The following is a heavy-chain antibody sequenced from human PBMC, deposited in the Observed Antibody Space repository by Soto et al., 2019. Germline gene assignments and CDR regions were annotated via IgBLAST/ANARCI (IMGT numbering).Heavy chain of an antibody. CDR3: ATTGARGWYEHDAFDI. D-gene: IGHD6-19*01. Sequence: LGESLKISCKGSGYSFTSYWIGWVRQMPGKGLEWMGIIYPGDSDTRYSPSFQGQVTISADKSISTAYLQWSSLKASDTAMYYCATTGARGWYEHDAFDIWGQGTMVTVSS. CDR1: GYSFTSYW. J-gene: IGHJ3*02. V-gene: IGHV5-51*01. CDR2: IYPGDSDT.